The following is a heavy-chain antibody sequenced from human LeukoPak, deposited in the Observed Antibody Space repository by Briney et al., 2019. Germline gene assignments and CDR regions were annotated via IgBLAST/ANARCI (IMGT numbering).Heavy chain of an antibody. CDR2: MNPSSGNT. CDR1: GYTFTSYD. J-gene: IGHJ6*03. CDR3: VREWDCSSTSCSTNYYYYMDV. V-gene: IGHV1-8*01. Sequence: ASVKVSCKASGYTFTSYDINWVRQATGQGLEWMGWMNPSSGNTGYAQKFQGRVTMTRNTSISTAYMELTSLRSEDTAVYYCVREWDCSSTSCSTNYYYYMDVWGKGATVTVSS. D-gene: IGHD2-2*01.